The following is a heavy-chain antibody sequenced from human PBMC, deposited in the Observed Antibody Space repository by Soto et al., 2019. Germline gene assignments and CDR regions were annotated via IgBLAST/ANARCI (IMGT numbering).Heavy chain of an antibody. Sequence: SATLSLPCTVSGGSISAYYWSWIRQPPGKGLEWIGYMDYSGSANYNPSLKSRVTISVDPSKSQLSLKLRSVSAADTAVYYCARGSAYYGSGSWALDYWGQGARVTVSS. V-gene: IGHV4-59*01. CDR1: GGSISAYY. D-gene: IGHD3-10*01. CDR2: MDYSGSA. J-gene: IGHJ4*02. CDR3: ARGSAYYGSGSWALDY.